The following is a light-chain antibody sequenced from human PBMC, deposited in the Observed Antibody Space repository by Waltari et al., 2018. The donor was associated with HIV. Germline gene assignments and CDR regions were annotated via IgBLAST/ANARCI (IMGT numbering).Light chain of an antibody. J-gene: IGKJ4*01. V-gene: IGKV1-13*02. Sequence: AIQLTQSPSSLSASVGDRVTLTCRASQGIAHALAWYQQKPGTPPKVLIFDASYVEGGVASRFSGSGSGTEFTLTINSLQPEDFATYFCQQFNSYPNTFGGGTKVEIK. CDR2: DAS. CDR1: QGIAHA. CDR3: QQFNSYPNT.